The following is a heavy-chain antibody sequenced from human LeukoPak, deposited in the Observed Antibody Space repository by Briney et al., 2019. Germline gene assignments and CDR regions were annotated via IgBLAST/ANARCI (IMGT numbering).Heavy chain of an antibody. J-gene: IGHJ4*02. CDR3: ARGLRSEAPPYGSEGVDY. Sequence: GASVKVSCKASGYTFTSYDINWVRQATGQGLEWMGWMNPNSGNTGYAQKFQGRVTITRNTSISTAYMELSSLRSEDTAVYYCARGLRSEAPPYGSEGVDYWGQGTLVTVSS. CDR1: GYTFTSYD. CDR2: MNPNSGNT. V-gene: IGHV1-8*03. D-gene: IGHD3-10*01.